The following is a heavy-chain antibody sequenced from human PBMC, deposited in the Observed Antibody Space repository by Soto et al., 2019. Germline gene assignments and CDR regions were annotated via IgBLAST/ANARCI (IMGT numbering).Heavy chain of an antibody. V-gene: IGHV3-23*01. CDR3: ANQWTSTYFHH. CDR1: GFTFRQNA. CDR2: ISGTGVTT. J-gene: IGHJ1*01. D-gene: IGHD6-19*01. Sequence: GGSLRLTWTASGFTFRQNAMIWVLQAPGMGLEWVSGISGTGVTTYHADSVKGRFTISRANSRNTRYLQTDGPSADDTAVYYWANQWTSTYFHHWGQGTLVTVSS.